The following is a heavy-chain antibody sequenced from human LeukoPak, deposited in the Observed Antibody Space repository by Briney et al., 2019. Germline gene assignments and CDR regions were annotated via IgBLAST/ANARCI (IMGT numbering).Heavy chain of an antibody. CDR3: ARDQYYDGSGTPFDY. Sequence: GGSLRLSCAASGFRFDDYGMSWVRQAPGKGLEWVSGINWNGGSTAYADSVEGRFTISRDNAKNSLYLQMNSLRAEDTALYYCARDQYYDGSGTPFDYWGQGTLVTVSS. CDR1: GFRFDDYG. CDR2: INWNGGST. J-gene: IGHJ4*02. V-gene: IGHV3-20*04. D-gene: IGHD3-22*01.